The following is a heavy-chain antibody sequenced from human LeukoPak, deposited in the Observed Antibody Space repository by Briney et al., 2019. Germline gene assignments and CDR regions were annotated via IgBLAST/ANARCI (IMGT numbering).Heavy chain of an antibody. Sequence: ASVKVSCKASGYTFITSGITWVRRAPGHGLKWMGWISPFNGKTRFAEEFQDRLTMTTDTPTRTAYMVLRSLRSEDTAVYYCARLGYSSSQNYWGQGTLVTVSS. V-gene: IGHV1-18*01. CDR2: ISPFNGKT. J-gene: IGHJ4*02. CDR1: GYTFITSG. D-gene: IGHD6-13*01. CDR3: ARLGYSSSQNY.